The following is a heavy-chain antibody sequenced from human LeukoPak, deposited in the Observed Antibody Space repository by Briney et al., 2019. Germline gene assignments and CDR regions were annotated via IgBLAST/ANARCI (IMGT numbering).Heavy chain of an antibody. J-gene: IGHJ3*01. Sequence: SVQVSSKASGGNFNNYAVNWVRQAPGQGLQWMGRIIPALDRANYAHNFQGRLTITADKSTKTAYMELSSLRSEDTGLYFCARRTDAVDDAFDVWGQGTMLTVSS. CDR1: GGNFNNYA. D-gene: IGHD3/OR15-3a*01. V-gene: IGHV1-69*04. CDR2: IIPALDRA. CDR3: ARRTDAVDDAFDV.